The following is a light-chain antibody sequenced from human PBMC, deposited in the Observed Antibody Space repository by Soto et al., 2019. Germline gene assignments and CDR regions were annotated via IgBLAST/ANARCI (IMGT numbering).Light chain of an antibody. CDR2: AAS. Sequence: DIQMTQSPSSLSASVGDKVTITCRASQSIRTSLNWYQQKPGKAPKLLIYAASSLQSGVPSRFSGGGSGTDFTLTISSLQPEDFATYVCQQSYTMPYTFGQGTKLYI. J-gene: IGKJ2*01. V-gene: IGKV1-39*01. CDR3: QQSYTMPYT. CDR1: QSIRTS.